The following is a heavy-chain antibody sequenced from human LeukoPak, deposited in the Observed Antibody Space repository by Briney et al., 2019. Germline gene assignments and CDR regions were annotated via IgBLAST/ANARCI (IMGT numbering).Heavy chain of an antibody. J-gene: IGHJ5*02. CDR1: GHTLTGLS. CDR3: ARGLQLGLGA. V-gene: IGHV1-18*01. D-gene: IGHD3-16*01. CDR2: ISAYNGNT. Sequence: ASVKVSCKVSGHTLTGLSLHWVRQAPGQGLEWMGWISAYNGNTNYAQKLQGRVTMTTDTSTSTAYMELRSLRSDDTAVYYCARGLQLGLGAWGQGTLVTVSS.